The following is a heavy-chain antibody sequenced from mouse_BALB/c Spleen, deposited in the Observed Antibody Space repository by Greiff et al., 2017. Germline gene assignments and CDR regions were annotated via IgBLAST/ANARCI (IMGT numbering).Heavy chain of an antibody. V-gene: IGHV2-4-1*01. CDR1: GFSLTSYG. CDR2: IWSGGST. CDR3: ASDYDGYAY. D-gene: IGHD2-3*01. Sequence: VHLVESGPGLVQPSQSLSITCTASGFSLTSYGVHWVRQSPGKGLEWLGVIWSGGSTDYNAAFISRLSISNDNTKSQVFFKMNSLQADDTAIYYCASDYDGYAYWGQGTLVTVSA. J-gene: IGHJ3*01.